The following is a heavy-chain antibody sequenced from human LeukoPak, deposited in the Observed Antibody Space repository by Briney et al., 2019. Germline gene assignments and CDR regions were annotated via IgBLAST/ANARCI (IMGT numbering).Heavy chain of an antibody. J-gene: IGHJ5*02. CDR2: INHSGST. D-gene: IGHD6-13*01. CDR1: GGSFSGYY. CDR3: ARRGSSWFDP. Sequence: SETLSLTCAVYGGSFSGYYWSWIRQPPGKGLEWIGEINHSGSTNYNPSLKSRVTISVDTSKNQFSLKLSSVTAADTAVYYCARRGSSWFDPWGQGTLVTVSS. V-gene: IGHV4-34*01.